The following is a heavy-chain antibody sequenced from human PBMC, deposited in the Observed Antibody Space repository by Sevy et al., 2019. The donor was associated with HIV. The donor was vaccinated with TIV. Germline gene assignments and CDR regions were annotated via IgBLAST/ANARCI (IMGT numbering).Heavy chain of an antibody. J-gene: IGHJ6*02. CDR1: GFTFSSYS. Sequence: GGSLRLSCAASGFTFSSYSMNWVRQAPGKGLEWVSYISSSSSTIYYADSVKGRFTISRDNAKNSLYLQMNSLRAEDTAVYYCARDPDTAITYYYYYGMDVWGQGTTVTVSS. CDR3: ARDPDTAITYYYYYGMDV. V-gene: IGHV3-48*01. D-gene: IGHD5-18*01. CDR2: ISSSSSTI.